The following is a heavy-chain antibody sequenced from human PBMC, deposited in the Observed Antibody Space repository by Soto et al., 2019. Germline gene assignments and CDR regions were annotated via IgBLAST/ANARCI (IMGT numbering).Heavy chain of an antibody. CDR3: AVFVGGGYSPFDT. D-gene: IGHD2-21*01. CDR1: GGSVSSGDYF. J-gene: IGHJ4*02. V-gene: IGHV4-30-4*01. CDR2: IYYSGST. Sequence: QVQLQESGPGLVKPSQTLSLTCTVSGGSVSSGDYFWSWVRQPPGKGLEWIGHIYYSGSTHNNPSPKSGVSRSGDTSKIWFSLNRRSVTAADTAVYYCAVFVGGGYSPFDTGGQGPLATVSP.